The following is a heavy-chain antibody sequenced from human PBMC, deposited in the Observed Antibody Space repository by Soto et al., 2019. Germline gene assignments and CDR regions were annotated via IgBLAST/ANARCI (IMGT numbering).Heavy chain of an antibody. J-gene: IGHJ6*03. CDR2: INVSGDTT. CDR1: GFTFSTYA. V-gene: IGHV3-23*01. Sequence: GGSLRLSCSASGFTFSTYAMTWVRQAPGKGLEWVSCINVSGDTTYYADSVKGRFTISRDNSINTLYLQMNSLRAEDTAVYYCAGAYRSYHMDVWGKGTTVTVSS. CDR3: AGAYRSYHMDV. D-gene: IGHD3-16*01.